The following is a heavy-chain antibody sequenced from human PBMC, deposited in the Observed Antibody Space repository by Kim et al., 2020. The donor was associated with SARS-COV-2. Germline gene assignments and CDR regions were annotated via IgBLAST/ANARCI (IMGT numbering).Heavy chain of an antibody. J-gene: IGHJ4*02. CDR2: ISYDGSNK. D-gene: IGHD2-8*01. CDR3: AKPKMGDYFDY. V-gene: IGHV3-30*18. CDR1: GFTFSSYG. Sequence: GGSLRLSCAASGFTFSSYGMHWVRQAPGKGLEWVAVISYDGSNKYYADSVKGRFTISRDNSKNTLYLQMNSLRAEDTAVYYCAKPKMGDYFDYWGQGTLVTVSS.